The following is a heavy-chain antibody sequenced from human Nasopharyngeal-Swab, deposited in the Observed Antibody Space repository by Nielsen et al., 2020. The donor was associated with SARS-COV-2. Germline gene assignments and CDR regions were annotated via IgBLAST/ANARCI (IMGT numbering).Heavy chain of an antibody. Sequence: GESLKISCAASGFSFSAYYMSWIRQAPGKGLEWVSYIHSVSSFTDYADSVKGRFTISRDNAKNTLYLQMNTLRAEDTAVYYCARGRYNPYWGQGTLVTVSS. V-gene: IGHV3-11*06. CDR3: ARGRYNPY. J-gene: IGHJ4*02. CDR1: GFSFSAYY. CDR2: IHSVSSFT. D-gene: IGHD1-14*01.